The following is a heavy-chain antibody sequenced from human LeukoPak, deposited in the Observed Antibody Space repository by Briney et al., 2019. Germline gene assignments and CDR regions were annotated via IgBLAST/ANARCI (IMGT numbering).Heavy chain of an antibody. J-gene: IGHJ4*02. CDR2: IIGSGDVS. V-gene: IGHV3-23*01. CDR1: GVTFSNYA. CDR3: AKDETLSGVNYFAS. D-gene: IGHD3-10*01. Sequence: PGGSLRLSCSASGVTFSNYAMSWVRQAPGKGLEWVSGIIGSGDVSFSAVSVKGRFTISRDNSKDTLYLQMSSLRAEDTAMYFCAKDETLSGVNYFASWGQGALVTVSS.